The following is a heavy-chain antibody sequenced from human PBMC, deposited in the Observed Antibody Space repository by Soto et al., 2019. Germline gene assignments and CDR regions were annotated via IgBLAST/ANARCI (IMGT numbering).Heavy chain of an antibody. CDR3: AKAVKYYDSTGYDAFAV. J-gene: IGHJ3*01. V-gene: IGHV4-59*01. Sequence: WTWIRQPPGKALEWIGYMFHSGRTNYNPSLTSRVTVSADTSNNQFSLTLTSVTAADTAVYYCAKAVKYYDSTGYDAFAVWGQGIMVTVSS. CDR2: MFHSGRT. D-gene: IGHD3-22*01.